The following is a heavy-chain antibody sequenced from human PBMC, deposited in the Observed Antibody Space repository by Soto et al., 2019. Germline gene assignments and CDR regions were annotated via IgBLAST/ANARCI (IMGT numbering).Heavy chain of an antibody. D-gene: IGHD6-19*01. Sequence: GGSLRLSCAASGFTFSSYGMHWVRQAPGKGLEWVAVISYDGSNKYYADSVKGRFTISRDNSKNTLYLQMNSLRAEDTAVYYCAKDLGSGSGWSFDYWGQGTLVTVSS. V-gene: IGHV3-30*18. CDR1: GFTFSSYG. J-gene: IGHJ4*02. CDR3: AKDLGSGSGWSFDY. CDR2: ISYDGSNK.